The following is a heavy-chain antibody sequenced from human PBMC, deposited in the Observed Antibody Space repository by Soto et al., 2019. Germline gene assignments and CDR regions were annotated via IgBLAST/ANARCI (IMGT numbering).Heavy chain of an antibody. CDR1: GYTFTDYY. Sequence: QVQLVQSGAEVKKPGASVKVSCKASGYTFTDYYMHWVRQAPGQGLEWMGWINANSGGTNYPQKFQGRVTMTRDTSIRTVYMELSSLRSDDTAVYYCASGGSSNWPDFRGRGTLVTVSS. J-gene: IGHJ4*02. CDR3: ASGGSSNWPDF. D-gene: IGHD6-13*01. CDR2: INANSGGT. V-gene: IGHV1-2*02.